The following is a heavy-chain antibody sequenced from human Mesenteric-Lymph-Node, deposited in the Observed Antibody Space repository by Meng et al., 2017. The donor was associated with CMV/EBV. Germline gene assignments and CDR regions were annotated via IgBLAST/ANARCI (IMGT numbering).Heavy chain of an antibody. Sequence: GESLKISCAASGFTFSDYSMNWVRQAPGKGLEWLSYISSSPTTIYYADSVKGRFIISRDDAKGPLYLQMNNLRVDDTAVYYCSKDTHYYDSSGYWEDWGQGTLVTVSS. CDR1: GFTFSDYS. D-gene: IGHD3-22*01. V-gene: IGHV3-48*04. CDR3: SKDTHYYDSSGYWED. CDR2: ISSSPTTI. J-gene: IGHJ4*02.